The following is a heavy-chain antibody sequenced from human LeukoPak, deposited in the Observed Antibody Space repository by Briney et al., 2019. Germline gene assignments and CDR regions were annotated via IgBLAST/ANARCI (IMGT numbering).Heavy chain of an antibody. CDR3: AKDRCSNGVGCYYYYMDV. Sequence: GGSLRLSCAASGFTVSSNYMSWVRQAPGKGLEWVAYIQYDGSNEQYADSVKGRFSISRDSSKNILYLQMNSLRAEDTAVYYCAKDRCSNGVGCYYYYMDVWGKGTTVTISS. D-gene: IGHD2-8*01. CDR2: IQYDGSNE. J-gene: IGHJ6*03. CDR1: GFTVSSNY. V-gene: IGHV3-30*02.